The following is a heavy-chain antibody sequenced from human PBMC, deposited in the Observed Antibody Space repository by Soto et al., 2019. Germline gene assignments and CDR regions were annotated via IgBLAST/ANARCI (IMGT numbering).Heavy chain of an antibody. J-gene: IGHJ4*02. CDR2: IFYNVGT. CDR3: ARVQLSHKSIDY. V-gene: IGHV4-59*02. CDR1: GDSVSTYY. Sequence: PSETLSLTCTVSGDSVSTYYWSWIRHSPGKGLQWIGYIFYNVGTAYNPSLKSRVTMSLDMSKKQFSLKLTSVPAADTAAYYCARVQLSHKSIDYWGQRTQVTVSS. D-gene: IGHD1-1*01.